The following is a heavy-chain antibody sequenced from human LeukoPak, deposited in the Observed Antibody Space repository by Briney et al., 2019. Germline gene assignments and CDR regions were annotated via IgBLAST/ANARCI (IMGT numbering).Heavy chain of an antibody. J-gene: IGHJ4*02. CDR3: ARRAGAYSHPYDY. V-gene: IGHV3-53*01. CDR1: GFTFSTYG. CDR2: IYSDNT. Sequence: GGTLRLSCAASGFTFSTYGMSWVRQAPGKGLEWVSFIYSDNTHYSDSVKGRFTISRDNSKNTLYLQMNSLRAEDTAVYYCARRAGAYSHPYDYWGQGTLVTVSS. D-gene: IGHD4/OR15-4a*01.